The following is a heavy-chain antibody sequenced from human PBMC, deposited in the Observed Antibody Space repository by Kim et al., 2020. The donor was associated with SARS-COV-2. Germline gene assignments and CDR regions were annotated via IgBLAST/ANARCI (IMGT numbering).Heavy chain of an antibody. J-gene: IGHJ4*02. V-gene: IGHV1-2*02. CDR1: GYTFTDYY. D-gene: IGHD3-3*01. CDR3: ARDKEGGVLGFLEWLSSFEY. CDR2: INPNSGAT. Sequence: ASVKVSCKASGYTFTDYYMHWVRQAPGQGLEWMGWINPNSGATKHAQKFQGRVTMTRDTSINTAYMELSSLRSVDTAVYYCARDKEGGVLGFLEWLSSFEYWGQGTLVTVSS.